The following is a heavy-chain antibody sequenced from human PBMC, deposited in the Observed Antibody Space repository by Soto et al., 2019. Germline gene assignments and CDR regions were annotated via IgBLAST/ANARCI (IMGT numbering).Heavy chain of an antibody. J-gene: IGHJ5*02. CDR1: GYTFTGYD. V-gene: IGHV1-2*04. D-gene: IGHD2-15*01. CDR2: INPNSGGT. CDR3: ARVACSGGSCYSSNWFDP. Sequence: ASVKVSCKASGYTFTGYDMHWVRQAPGQGLEWMGWINPNSGGTNYAQKFQGWVTMTRDTSISTAYMELSRLRSDDTAVYYCARVACSGGSCYSSNWFDPWGQGTLVTVSS.